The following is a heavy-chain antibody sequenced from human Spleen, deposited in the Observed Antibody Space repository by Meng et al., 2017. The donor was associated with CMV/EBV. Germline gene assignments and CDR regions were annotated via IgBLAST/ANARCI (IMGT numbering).Heavy chain of an antibody. J-gene: IGHJ4*02. CDR2: ISSGGSTT. CDR1: GFTFSSYE. Sequence: GESLKISCAASGFTFSSYEMNWVRQAPGKGLEWVSFISSGGSTTHYADSVKGRFTISRDNSKNTLYLQMNSLRAEDTAVYYCARSSAVAGEVPDYWGQGTLVTVSS. V-gene: IGHV3-48*03. D-gene: IGHD6-19*01. CDR3: ARSSAVAGEVPDY.